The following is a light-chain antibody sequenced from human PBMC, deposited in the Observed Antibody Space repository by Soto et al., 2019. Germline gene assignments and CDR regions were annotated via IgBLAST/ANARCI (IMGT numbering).Light chain of an antibody. J-gene: IGKJ4*01. CDR1: QSISTY. Sequence: EIVFTQSPSTLSLSPGERATLSCTASQSISTYLTWYQHAPGQAPRLLIYDASTRAPGIPARFSGSGSGTDFTLTISSLEPEDFAVYYCQQRSNWPPLTFGRGTQVDIK. CDR3: QQRSNWPPLT. CDR2: DAS. V-gene: IGKV3-11*01.